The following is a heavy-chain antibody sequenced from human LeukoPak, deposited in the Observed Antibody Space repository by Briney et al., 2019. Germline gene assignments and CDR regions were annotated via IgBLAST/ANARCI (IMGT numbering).Heavy chain of an antibody. J-gene: IGHJ6*03. D-gene: IGHD6-19*01. V-gene: IGHV6-1*01. CDR3: ARDSGPVLYSSGWYGDYYYYMDV. CDR2: TYYRSKWYN. CDR1: GDSVSSNSAA. Sequence: SQTLSLTCAISGDSVSSNSAAWNWIRQSPSRGLEWLGRTYYRSKWYNDYAVSVKSRITINPDTSKNQFSLQLNSVTPEDTAVYYCARDSGPVLYSSGWYGDYYYYMDVWGKGTTVTVSS.